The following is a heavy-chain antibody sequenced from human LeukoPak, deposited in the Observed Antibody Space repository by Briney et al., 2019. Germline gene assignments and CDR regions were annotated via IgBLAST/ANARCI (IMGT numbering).Heavy chain of an antibody. V-gene: IGHV3-74*01. CDR3: AKDLGSDYYMDV. Sequence: GGSLRLSCAASGFTFSSYWMHWVRQVPGKGLVWVSRINTDGTSTSFADSVKGRFTISRDNAKNTLYLQMNSLRAEDTAVYYCAKDLGSDYYMDVWAKGPWSPSP. J-gene: IGHJ6*03. CDR2: INTDGTST. CDR1: GFTFSSYW.